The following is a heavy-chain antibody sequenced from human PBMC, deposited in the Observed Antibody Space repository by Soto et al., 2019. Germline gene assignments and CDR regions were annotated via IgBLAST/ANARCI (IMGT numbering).Heavy chain of an antibody. CDR3: ARAPLSMRGFSEFDP. V-gene: IGHV4-59*01. CDR1: GGSTTAYY. J-gene: IGHJ5*02. Sequence: SETLSFTCTVSGGSTTAYYLNWIRQPPGQGLEWIGYISYSGSTNYNPSLQSRVTISMDSSKSQFSLRLTSVTAADSALYYCARAPLSMRGFSEFDPWGQGTVVTVSS. CDR2: ISYSGST. D-gene: IGHD2-8*01.